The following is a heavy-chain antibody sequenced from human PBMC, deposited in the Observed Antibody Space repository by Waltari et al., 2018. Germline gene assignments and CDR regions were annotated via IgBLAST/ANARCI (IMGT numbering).Heavy chain of an antibody. D-gene: IGHD3-10*01. Sequence: QLQLQESGPGLVKPSETLSLTCTVSGGSISSSSYYCGWIRQPPGKGLEWIGSIYYSGSTYYNPSLKSRVTISVDTSKNQFSLKLSSVTAADTAVYYCARPPAGQHMDVWGKGTTVTVSS. CDR3: ARPPAGQHMDV. CDR1: GGSISSSSYY. CDR2: IYYSGST. J-gene: IGHJ6*03. V-gene: IGHV4-39*01.